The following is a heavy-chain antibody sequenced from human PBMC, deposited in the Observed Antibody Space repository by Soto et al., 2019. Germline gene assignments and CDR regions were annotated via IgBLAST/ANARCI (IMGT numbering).Heavy chain of an antibody. CDR2: IYHSGST. Sequence: PSETLSLTCAVSGGSISSGGYSWSWIRQPPGKGLEWIGYIYHSGSTYYNPSLKSRVTISVDRSKNQFSLKLSSVTAVDTAVYYCAKIGGTTRGPWFDPWGQGTLVTVS. D-gene: IGHD1-7*01. CDR1: GGSISSGGYS. CDR3: AKIGGTTRGPWFDP. J-gene: IGHJ5*02. V-gene: IGHV4-30-2*01.